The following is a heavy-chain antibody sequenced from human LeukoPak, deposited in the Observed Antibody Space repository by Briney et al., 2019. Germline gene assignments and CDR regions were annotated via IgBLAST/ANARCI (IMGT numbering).Heavy chain of an antibody. CDR2: ISGSGGST. V-gene: IGHV3-23*01. CDR1: GFTFSGSA. Sequence: LTGGSLRLSCAASGFTFSGSAMSWVRQAPGKGLEWVPSISGSGGSTYYADSVKGRFTISRDNSKNTQYLQMNSLRAEDTAVYYCAKVEYSSNIPQHWGQGTLVTVSS. J-gene: IGHJ1*01. D-gene: IGHD6-6*01. CDR3: AKVEYSSNIPQH.